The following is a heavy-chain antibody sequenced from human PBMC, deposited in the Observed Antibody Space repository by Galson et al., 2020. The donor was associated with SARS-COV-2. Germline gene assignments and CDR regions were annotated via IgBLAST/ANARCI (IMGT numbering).Heavy chain of an antibody. J-gene: IGHJ4*02. V-gene: IGHV4-30-4*01. CDR3: ARDRYPFGGNWGDQFDF. Sequence: SETLSLTCTVSGASMTSGDYYWSWIRQSPGKGLEWIGYIYYTGSTYYNPSLRSRVLISSDTSKNQLPLKMRSVTAADTAVYFCARDRYPFGGNWGDQFDFWGQGILVIVSS. CDR1: GASMTSGDYY. D-gene: IGHD3-16*01. CDR2: IYYTGST.